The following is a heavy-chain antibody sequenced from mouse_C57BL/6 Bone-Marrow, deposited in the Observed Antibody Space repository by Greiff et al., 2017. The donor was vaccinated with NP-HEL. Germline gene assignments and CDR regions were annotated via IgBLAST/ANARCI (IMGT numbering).Heavy chain of an antibody. CDR3: ARDYSSWYFDV. CDR1: GYTFTSYG. J-gene: IGHJ1*03. CDR2: IYPRSGNT. Sequence: VQLQQSGAELARPGASVKLSCKASGYTFTSYGISWVKQRTGQGLEWIGEIYPRSGNTYYNEKFKGKATMTADKSSSTAYMELRSLTSEDSAVYFCARDYSSWYFDVWGTGTTVTVAS. D-gene: IGHD2-12*01. V-gene: IGHV1-81*01.